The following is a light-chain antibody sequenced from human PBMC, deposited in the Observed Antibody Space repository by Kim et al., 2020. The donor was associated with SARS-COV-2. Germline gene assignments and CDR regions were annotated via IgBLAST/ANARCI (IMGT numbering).Light chain of an antibody. Sequence: DIQMTQSPSSLSASVGDRVTITCRASQSITTYLNWYQQKPGKAPKVLIYAASSLQSGVPSRFSGGGSGTDFTLTISSLQREDFATYYCQQTYSMPITFGQGTRLEIK. CDR3: QQTYSMPIT. J-gene: IGKJ5*01. V-gene: IGKV1-39*01. CDR2: AAS. CDR1: QSITTY.